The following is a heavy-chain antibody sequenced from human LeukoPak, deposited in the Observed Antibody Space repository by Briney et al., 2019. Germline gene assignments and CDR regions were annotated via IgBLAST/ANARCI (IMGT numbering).Heavy chain of an antibody. CDR3: ARDFRGYSGYHQGY. V-gene: IGHV3-11*04. D-gene: IGHD5-12*01. CDR2: ISSSGSTT. J-gene: IGHJ4*02. CDR1: GFTFTDYY. Sequence: GGSLRLSCAASGFTFTDYYMSWFRQAPGKGLEWVSYISSSGSTTHYADSVKGRFIISRDNAKNSLYLQMNSLRVEDTAVYYCARDFRGYSGYHQGYWGRGTLVTVSS.